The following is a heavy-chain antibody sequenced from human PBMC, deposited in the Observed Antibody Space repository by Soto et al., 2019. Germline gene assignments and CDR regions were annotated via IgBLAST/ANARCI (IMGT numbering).Heavy chain of an antibody. J-gene: IGHJ4*02. CDR2: ISSTTNYI. CDR3: ARESEDLTSNFDY. Sequence: GGSLRLSCAASGFTFTRYSMNWVRQAPGKGLEWVSSISSTTNYIYYGDSVKGRFTISRDNAKNSLYLEMNSLRAEDTAVYYCARESEDLTSNFDYWGQGTLVTVSS. CDR1: GFTFTRYS. V-gene: IGHV3-21*06.